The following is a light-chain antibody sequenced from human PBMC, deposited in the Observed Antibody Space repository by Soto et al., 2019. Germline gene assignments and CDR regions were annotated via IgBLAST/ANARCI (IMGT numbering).Light chain of an antibody. J-gene: IGKJ2*01. V-gene: IGKV3-20*01. CDR1: QSITSSY. CDR2: GAS. CDR3: QQYNSSPPMYT. Sequence: VLTQSPVTLSLSPGDRATLSCRTSQSITSSYLAWYQQRPGQAPRLLIYGASSRATGIPDRFSGSGSGTDFILTISRLEPEDFAVYYCQQYNSSPPMYTCGQGTKLEIK.